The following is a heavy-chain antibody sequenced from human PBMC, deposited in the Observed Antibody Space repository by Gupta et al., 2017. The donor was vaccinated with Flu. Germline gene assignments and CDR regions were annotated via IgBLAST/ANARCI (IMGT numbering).Heavy chain of an antibody. CDR2: MSPNSGAT. CDR1: GYTVTSYN. V-gene: IGHV1-8*01. J-gene: IGHJ4*02. D-gene: IGHD1-26*01. Sequence: HVQLVQSGAEVKKPGASVMVSCKTSGYTVTSYNIHWVRQATGQGLEWMGWMSPNSGATGYVQKFQGRVTMTWNTSTSTAYMELRSLRSEDSAVYYCATPNTSWDGFDYWGQGTLVTVPS. CDR3: ATPNTSWDGFDY.